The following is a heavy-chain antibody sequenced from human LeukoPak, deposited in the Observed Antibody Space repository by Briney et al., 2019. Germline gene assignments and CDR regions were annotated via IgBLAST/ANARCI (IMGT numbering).Heavy chain of an antibody. D-gene: IGHD6-13*01. J-gene: IGHJ3*02. CDR3: ARVTIAAAGTSAFDI. Sequence: SETLSLTCTVSGYSIPSGYYWGWIRQPPGKGLEWIGSIYHSGSTYYNPSLQSRVTISVDTSRNHFSLKLSSVTAADTAVYYCARVTIAAAGTSAFDIWGQGTMVTVSS. CDR1: GYSIPSGYY. V-gene: IGHV4-38-2*02. CDR2: IYHSGST.